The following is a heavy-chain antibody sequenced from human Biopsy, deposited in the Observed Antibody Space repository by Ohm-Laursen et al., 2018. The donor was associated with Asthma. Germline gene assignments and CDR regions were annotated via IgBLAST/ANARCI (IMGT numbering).Heavy chain of an antibody. CDR2: VSYDGGVV. CDR1: GFVFRSHA. V-gene: IGHV3-30*18. Sequence: SLKLSCAASGFVFRSHAMHWVRQAPGKGLEWVAVVSYDGGVVHYADSMKGRFTISRDNAKSTLYLQMNRLRTEDTAVYFCAKRRGYSDLTDFDHWGQGTLVTVSS. J-gene: IGHJ4*02. CDR3: AKRRGYSDLTDFDH. D-gene: IGHD3-3*01.